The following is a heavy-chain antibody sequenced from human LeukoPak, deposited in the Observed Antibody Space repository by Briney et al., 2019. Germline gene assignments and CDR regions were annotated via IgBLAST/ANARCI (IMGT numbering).Heavy chain of an antibody. CDR2: IYENGGTT. CDR3: AKDFRIGYSAHFDY. V-gene: IGHV3-23*01. J-gene: IGHJ4*02. Sequence: GGSLRLSCVGSGFTFRSHAMSWVHQAPEKGLEFVSGIYENGGTTYYADSVKGRFSISRDNSKNTLYLQMDSLRGEDTAVYYCAKDFRIGYSAHFDYWGQGALVTVSS. CDR1: GFTFRSHA. D-gene: IGHD2-21*01.